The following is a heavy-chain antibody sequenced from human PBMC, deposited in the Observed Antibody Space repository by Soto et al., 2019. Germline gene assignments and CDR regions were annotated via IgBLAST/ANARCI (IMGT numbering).Heavy chain of an antibody. J-gene: IGHJ4*02. V-gene: IGHV1-69*13. CDR2: IVPIYRTA. Sequence: GASVTVSCKASGGTFSSYRFNWVRQARGQGLEWLGGIVPIYRTADYAQKFQGRVTITADESTRTVYMELSSLKSQDTALYYCARDSGAKLSSSWGQGTLVTAPQ. D-gene: IGHD6-13*01. CDR1: GGTFSSYR. CDR3: ARDSGAKLSSS.